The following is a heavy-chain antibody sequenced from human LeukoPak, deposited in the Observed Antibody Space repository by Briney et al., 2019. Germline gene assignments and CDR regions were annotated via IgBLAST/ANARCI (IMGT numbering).Heavy chain of an antibody. CDR1: GFTFSRYS. Sequence: GGSLRLSCAASGFTFSRYSMHWVRQAPGRGLEWVSYTSGSSSAINYADFVRGRFTISRDNAKNSVYLQMNSLRAEDTAVYYCARSFSYGPIDFWGQGTQVTVSS. V-gene: IGHV3-48*04. CDR2: TSGSSSAI. J-gene: IGHJ4*02. CDR3: ARSFSYGPIDF. D-gene: IGHD5-18*01.